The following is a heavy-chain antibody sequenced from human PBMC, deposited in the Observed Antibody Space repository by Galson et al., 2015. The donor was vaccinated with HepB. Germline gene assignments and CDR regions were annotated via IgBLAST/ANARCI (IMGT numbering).Heavy chain of an antibody. CDR3: ARVASDASLGGSPGGWFDP. CDR2: INPSGGST. D-gene: IGHD3-16*01. Sequence: SVKVSCKASGYTFTSYYMHWVRQAPGQGLEWMGIINPSGGSTSYAQKFQGRVTMTRDTSTSTVYMELSSLRSEDTAVYYCARVASDASLGGSPGGWFDPWGQGTLVTVSS. V-gene: IGHV1-46*01. CDR1: GYTFTSYY. J-gene: IGHJ5*02.